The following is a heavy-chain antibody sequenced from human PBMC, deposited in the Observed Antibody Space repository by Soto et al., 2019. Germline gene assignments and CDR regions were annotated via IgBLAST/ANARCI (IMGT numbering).Heavy chain of an antibody. CDR1: GGSISSYY. Sequence: SETRSLTCTVSGGSISSYYWSWIRQPPGKGLEWIGYIYYSGSTNYNPSLKSRVTISVDTSKNQFSLKLRSVTAADTAVYYCARGEDSGYYYYDYWGQGTPVTVSS. CDR2: IYYSGST. CDR3: ARGEDSGYYYYDY. V-gene: IGHV4-59*01. D-gene: IGHD3-22*01. J-gene: IGHJ4*02.